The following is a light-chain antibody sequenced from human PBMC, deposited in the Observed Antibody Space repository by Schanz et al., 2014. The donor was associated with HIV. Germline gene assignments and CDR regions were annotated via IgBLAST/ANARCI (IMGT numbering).Light chain of an antibody. J-gene: IGLJ2*01. CDR1: SSNLGTNFQ. Sequence: QSVLTQPPSVSGAPGQRVTISCTGGSSNLGTNFQVHWYQQLPGTAPKLLIYNNNIRPSGVPDRFSVSKSGALASLVISGLRSEDEADYYCQSYDGTLKAVVVGGGTKLTVL. V-gene: IGLV1-40*01. CDR2: NNN. CDR3: QSYDGTLKAVV.